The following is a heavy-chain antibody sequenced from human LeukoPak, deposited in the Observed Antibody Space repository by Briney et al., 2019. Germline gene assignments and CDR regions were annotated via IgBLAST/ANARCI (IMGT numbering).Heavy chain of an antibody. CDR1: GFTFSSYW. V-gene: IGHV3-74*01. Sequence: GGSLSLSCAASGFTFSSYWIHWVRQAPGKGLVWVSRIDTDGSNTNYADSVKGRFTISRDNAKNSLYLQMNSLRAEDTAVYYCARIDFWSGQYFDYWGQGTLVTVSS. CDR2: IDTDGSNT. CDR3: ARIDFWSGQYFDY. D-gene: IGHD3-3*01. J-gene: IGHJ4*02.